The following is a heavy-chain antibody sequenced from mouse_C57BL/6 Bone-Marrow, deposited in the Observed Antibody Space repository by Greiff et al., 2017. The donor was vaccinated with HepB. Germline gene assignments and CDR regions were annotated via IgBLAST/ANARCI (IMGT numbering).Heavy chain of an antibody. CDR1: GYTFTSYW. J-gene: IGHJ3*01. Sequence: QVQLKQPGAELVKPGASVKLSCKASGYTFTSYWMHWVKQRPGQGLEWIGMIHPNSGSTNYNEKVNSKATLTVDKSSSTSYMQLSSLTSEDSAVYYCASDYASFAYWGQGTLVTVSA. V-gene: IGHV1-64*01. CDR2: IHPNSGST. D-gene: IGHD1-1*02. CDR3: ASDYASFAY.